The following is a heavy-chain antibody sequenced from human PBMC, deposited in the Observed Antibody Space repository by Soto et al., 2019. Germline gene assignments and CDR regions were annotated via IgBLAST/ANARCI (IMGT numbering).Heavy chain of an antibody. D-gene: IGHD6-13*01. V-gene: IGHV3-74*01. CDR1: GFTFSSYW. J-gene: IGHJ4*02. CDR2: INSDGSST. Sequence: GSLRLSCAASGFTFSSYWMHWVRQAPGKGLVWVSRINSDGSSTSYADSVKGRFTISRDNAKNTLYLQMNSLRAEDTAVYYCARGIAAAGIRSPPSDYWGQGTLVTVSS. CDR3: ARGIAAAGIRSPPSDY.